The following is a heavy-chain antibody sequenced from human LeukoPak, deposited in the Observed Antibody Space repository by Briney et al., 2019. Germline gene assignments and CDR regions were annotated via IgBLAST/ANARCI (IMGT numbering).Heavy chain of an antibody. CDR1: GYSVTNYG. V-gene: IGHV1-18*01. Sequence: ASVKVSCKASGYSVTNYGVTWVRQAPGQGLEWMGWISGFSGHTQIAQQVQGRIMLTTDTSTSTAYMELSSLRSDDTAVYFSARVHYDSSGLLDPWGQGTLVTVSS. CDR2: ISGFSGHT. D-gene: IGHD3-22*01. J-gene: IGHJ5*02. CDR3: ARVHYDSSGLLDP.